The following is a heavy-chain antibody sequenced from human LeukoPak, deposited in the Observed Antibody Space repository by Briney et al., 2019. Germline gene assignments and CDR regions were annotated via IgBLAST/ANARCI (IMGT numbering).Heavy chain of an antibody. V-gene: IGHV3-21*01. D-gene: IGHD1-26*01. CDR1: GFTFSSYS. J-gene: IGHJ6*02. CDR3: AREPLLYYYGMDV. Sequence: GGSLRLSCAASGFTFSSYSMNWVRQAPGKGREWVSSISSSSSYIYYADSVKGRFTISRDNAKNSLYLQMNSLRAEDTAVYYCAREPLLYYYGMDVWGQGTTVTVSS. CDR2: ISSSSSYI.